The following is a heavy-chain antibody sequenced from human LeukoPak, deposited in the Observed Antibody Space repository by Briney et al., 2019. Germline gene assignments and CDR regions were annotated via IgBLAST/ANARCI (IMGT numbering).Heavy chain of an antibody. CDR3: AKDAYSSGWYFDY. D-gene: IGHD6-19*01. V-gene: IGHV3-23*01. CDR2: ISGSGGST. J-gene: IGHJ4*02. CDR1: GFTFSSYA. Sequence: GGSLRLSCAASGFTFSSYAMSWVRQAPGKGVEWVSAISGSGGSTYYADSVKGRFTVSRDNSKNTLYLQMNSLRAEDTAVYYCAKDAYSSGWYFDYWGQGTLVTVSS.